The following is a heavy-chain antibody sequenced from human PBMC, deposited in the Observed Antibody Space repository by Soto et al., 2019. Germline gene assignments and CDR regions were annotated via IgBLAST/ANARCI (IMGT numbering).Heavy chain of an antibody. Sequence: SETLSLTCTVSGGSISNDNYYWSWIRQSPGKGLEWIAYIYYSGSTYYNPSLKSRLTISVDPSKNQFSLKLSSVTAADTAVYYCARTAYPATFYDASADFERWGKGTRGTVPQ. J-gene: IGHJ5*02. CDR2: IYYSGST. CDR1: GGSISNDNYY. V-gene: IGHV4-30-4*01. CDR3: ARTAYPATFYDASADFER. D-gene: IGHD3-22*01.